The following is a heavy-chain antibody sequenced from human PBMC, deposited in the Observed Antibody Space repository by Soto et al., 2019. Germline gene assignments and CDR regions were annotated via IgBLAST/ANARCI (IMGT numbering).Heavy chain of an antibody. Sequence: PSETLSLTCAVYGGSFRGYYWSWMRQPPGKGLEWIGEINHSGSTNDKPSLKSRVTISVDTSKTRFSLKLCSVTAADTFVYYCARGGVRTVTIGRRGNWFDPWGQGTLVTVSS. CDR2: INHSGST. D-gene: IGHD4-4*01. V-gene: IGHV4-34*01. CDR3: ARGGVRTVTIGRRGNWFDP. J-gene: IGHJ5*02. CDR1: GGSFRGYY.